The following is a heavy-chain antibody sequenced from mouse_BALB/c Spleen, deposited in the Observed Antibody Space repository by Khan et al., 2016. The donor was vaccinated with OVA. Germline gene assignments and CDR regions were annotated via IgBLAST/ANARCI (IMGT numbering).Heavy chain of an antibody. V-gene: IGHV1-20*02. D-gene: IGHD1-1*01. J-gene: IGHJ2*01. CDR2: INPHIGET. Sequence: VQLQQSGPELVKPGASVKISCKASGYSFTGYFMNWVIQSHGKSLEWIGRINPHIGETFYNQKFKGKATLTVDESSSTAHMELRSLASEDSAVYYCARIYGSYFDYWGQGTTLTVSS. CDR3: ARIYGSYFDY. CDR1: GYSFTGYF.